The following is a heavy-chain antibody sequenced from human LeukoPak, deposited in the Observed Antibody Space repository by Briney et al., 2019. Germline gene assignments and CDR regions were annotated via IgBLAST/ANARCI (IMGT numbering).Heavy chain of an antibody. CDR3: ARDHVVVPAAMAGGGWRSYYFDY. V-gene: IGHV3-30-3*01. CDR2: ISYDGSNK. CDR1: GFTFSSYA. J-gene: IGHJ4*02. Sequence: TGGSLRLSCAASGFTFSSYAMHWVRQAPGKGLEWVAVISYDGSNKYYADSVKGRFTISRDNSKNTLYLQMNSLRAEDTAVYYCARDHVVVPAAMAGGGWRSYYFDYWGQGTLVTVSS. D-gene: IGHD2-2*01.